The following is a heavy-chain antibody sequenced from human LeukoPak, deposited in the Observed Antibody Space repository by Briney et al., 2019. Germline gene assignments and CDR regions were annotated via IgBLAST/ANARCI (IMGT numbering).Heavy chain of an antibody. V-gene: IGHV1-46*01. CDR1: GYTFTSYY. CDR2: INPSGGTT. D-gene: IGHD3-10*01. Sequence: ASVKVSCKASGYTFTSYYMHWVRQAPGQGLEWMGIINPSGGTTSYAQKFQGRVTMTRDTSTSTVYMELSSLRSEDTAVYYCARDMYYYGSGKNYYMDVWGKGTTVTVSS. CDR3: ARDMYYYGSGKNYYMDV. J-gene: IGHJ6*03.